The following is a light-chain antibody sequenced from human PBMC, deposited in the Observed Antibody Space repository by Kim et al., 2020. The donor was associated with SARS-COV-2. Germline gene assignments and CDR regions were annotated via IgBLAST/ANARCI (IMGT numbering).Light chain of an antibody. J-gene: IGKJ1*01. V-gene: IGKV1-5*01. Sequence: ASVGDRVTITCRASQSISTWLAGYQQKPGKAPNLLIYDASSLESGVPSRFSGSGSGTEFTLTISSLQPDDFATYYCQKYITYLRTFGQGTKVDIK. CDR1: QSISTW. CDR2: DAS. CDR3: QKYITYLRT.